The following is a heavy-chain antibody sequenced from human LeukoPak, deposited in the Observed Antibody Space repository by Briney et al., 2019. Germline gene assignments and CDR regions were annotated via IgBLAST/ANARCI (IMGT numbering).Heavy chain of an antibody. CDR3: ARDREGIFGVVIPFDY. CDR2: ISSSSSYI. D-gene: IGHD3-3*01. V-gene: IGHV3-21*01. CDR1: GFTFSSYS. J-gene: IGHJ4*02. Sequence: PGGSLRLSCAASGFTFSSYSMNWVRQAPGKGLEWVSSISSSSSYIYYADSVKGRFTISRDNAKNSLYLQMNSLRAEDTAVYYCARDREGIFGVVIPFDYWGQGTLVTVSS.